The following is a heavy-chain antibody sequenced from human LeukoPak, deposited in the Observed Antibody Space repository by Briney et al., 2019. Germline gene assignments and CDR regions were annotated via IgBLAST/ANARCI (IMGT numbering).Heavy chain of an antibody. V-gene: IGHV3-48*03. CDR2: ISTSGINI. D-gene: IGHD4-17*01. CDR3: ARGTTINNFDY. Sequence: GGSLRLSCAGSGFTFSSYEMNWVRQAPGKGPEWISYISTSGINIHYADSVKGRFTTSRDNAKNSLYLQMNSLREEDTAVYYCARGTTINNFDYWGQGTPVTVSS. J-gene: IGHJ4*02. CDR1: GFTFSSYE.